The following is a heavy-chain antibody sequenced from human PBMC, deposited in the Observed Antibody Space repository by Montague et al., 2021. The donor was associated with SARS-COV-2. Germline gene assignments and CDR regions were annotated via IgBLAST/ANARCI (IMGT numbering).Heavy chain of an antibody. V-gene: IGHV4-4*07. CDR1: GGSISSYY. CDR2: IYTSGST. CDR3: ARVGRAGYDILTGYYYYGMDV. J-gene: IGHJ6*02. D-gene: IGHD3-9*01. Sequence: SETLSLTCTVSGGSISSYYWSWIRQPSGKGLEWIGRIYTSGSTNXNPPLKSRVTMSVDTSKNQFSLKLSSVTAADTAVYYCARVGRAGYDILTGYYYYGMDVWGQGTTVTVSS.